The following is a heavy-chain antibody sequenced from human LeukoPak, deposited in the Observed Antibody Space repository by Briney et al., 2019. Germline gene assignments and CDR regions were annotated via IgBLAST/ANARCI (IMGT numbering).Heavy chain of an antibody. CDR2: INRSGST. CDR3: ARGIAAAGTYYYYYMDV. CDR1: GWSFNNYY. Sequence: PSETLSLTCAVYGWSFNNYYWSWIRQSPGKGLEWIGEINRSGSTNYNPSLKSRVTISADTSKNQFSLKLSSVTAADTAVYYRARGIAAAGTYYYYYMDVWGKGTTVTVSS. D-gene: IGHD6-13*01. J-gene: IGHJ6*03. V-gene: IGHV4-34*01.